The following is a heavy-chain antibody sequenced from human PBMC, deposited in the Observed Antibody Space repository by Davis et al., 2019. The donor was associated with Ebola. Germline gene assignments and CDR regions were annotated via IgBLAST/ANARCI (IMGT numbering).Heavy chain of an antibody. CDR3: ARAVFHEVLDS. CDR1: GFTFRNYA. CDR2: VSHSEREK. Sequence: GESLKISCAASGFTFRNYAMHWVLPSPCKGLELVCVVSHSEREKFYADSRKGRFTISRDNSENTLYLQMDSLTADDTAVYFCARAVFHEVLDSWGQGTAVTV. D-gene: IGHD3-3*01. V-gene: IGHV3-30*04. J-gene: IGHJ4*02.